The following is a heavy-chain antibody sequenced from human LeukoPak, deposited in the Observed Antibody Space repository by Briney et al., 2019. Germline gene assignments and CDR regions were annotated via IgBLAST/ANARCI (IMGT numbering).Heavy chain of an antibody. Sequence: SETLSLTCTVSGGSISSYFWSWIRQPPGKGLEWIGYIYDSGSTNYNPSLKSRVTISVDTSKNRFSLKLSSVTAADTAVYYCARDRNYDFWSGYYLFDYWGQGTLVTVSS. CDR1: GGSISSYF. J-gene: IGHJ4*02. D-gene: IGHD3-3*01. V-gene: IGHV4-59*12. CDR3: ARDRNYDFWSGYYLFDY. CDR2: IYDSGST.